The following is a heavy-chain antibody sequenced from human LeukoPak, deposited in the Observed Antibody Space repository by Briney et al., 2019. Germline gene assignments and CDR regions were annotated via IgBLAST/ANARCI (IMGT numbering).Heavy chain of an antibody. Sequence: SVKVSCKASGGTLSSYAISWVRQAPGQGLEWMGGIIPIFGTANYAQKFQGRVTITTDESTSTAYMELSSLRSEDTAVYYCAREAPRSDAFDIWGQGTMVTVSS. CDR3: AREAPRSDAFDI. J-gene: IGHJ3*02. V-gene: IGHV1-69*05. CDR2: IIPIFGTA. CDR1: GGTLSSYA.